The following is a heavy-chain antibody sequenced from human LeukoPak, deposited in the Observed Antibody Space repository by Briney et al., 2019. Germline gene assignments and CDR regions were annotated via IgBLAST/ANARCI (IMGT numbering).Heavy chain of an antibody. CDR3: AKEEYPMVMYDGFHI. Sequence: GGSLRLSCAASGFTFGSYAMSWVRQAPGKGLEWVSAISGSGGSTYYADSVKGRFTISRDNSKNTLYLQMNSLRAEDTAVYYCAKEEYPMVMYDGFHIWRQGTVDTVPS. V-gene: IGHV3-23*01. J-gene: IGHJ3*02. CDR1: GFTFGSYA. CDR2: ISGSGGST. D-gene: IGHD5-18*01.